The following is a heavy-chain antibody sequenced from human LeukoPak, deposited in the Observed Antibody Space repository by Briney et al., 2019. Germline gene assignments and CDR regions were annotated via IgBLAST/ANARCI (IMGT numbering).Heavy chain of an antibody. CDR1: GYTFTDYY. J-gene: IGHJ4*02. D-gene: IGHD3-3*01. Sequence: APVKVSCKTSGYTFTDYYIHWARQAPGQGLEWMGWINPESGGTSYAQHFQGRVTMTRDTSISTAYMDLSRLKSDDTAVYYCARDRGWSGYSTYFDYWGQGTLVTVSS. CDR2: INPESGGT. CDR3: ARDRGWSGYSTYFDY. V-gene: IGHV1-2*02.